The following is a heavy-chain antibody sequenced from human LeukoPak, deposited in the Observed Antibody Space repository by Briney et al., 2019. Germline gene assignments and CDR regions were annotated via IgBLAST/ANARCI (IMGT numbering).Heavy chain of an antibody. Sequence: SETLSLTCTVSGGSIGSYYWTWIRQPPGKGLEWIGYIYYSGSTNYNPSLKSRVTISVDTSKNQFSLKLSSVTAADTAVYYCARQYVDYDILTGGYYYYYMDVWGKGTTVTIPS. V-gene: IGHV4-59*08. J-gene: IGHJ6*03. CDR1: GGSIGSYY. CDR2: IYYSGST. D-gene: IGHD3-9*01. CDR3: ARQYVDYDILTGGYYYYYMDV.